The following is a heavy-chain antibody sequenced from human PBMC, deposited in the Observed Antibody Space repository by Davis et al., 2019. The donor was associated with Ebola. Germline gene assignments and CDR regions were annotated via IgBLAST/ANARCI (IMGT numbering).Heavy chain of an antibody. CDR2: INAGNGNT. CDR3: ARDSSGWYYFDY. CDR1: GYTFTNYA. V-gene: IGHV1-3*01. Sequence: AASVKVSCKASGYTFTNYAMHWVRQAPGQRLEWMGWINAGNGNTKYSQKFQGRVTITRDTSASTAYMELSSLRSEDTAVYYCARDSSGWYYFDYWGQGTLVTVSS. J-gene: IGHJ4*02. D-gene: IGHD6-19*01.